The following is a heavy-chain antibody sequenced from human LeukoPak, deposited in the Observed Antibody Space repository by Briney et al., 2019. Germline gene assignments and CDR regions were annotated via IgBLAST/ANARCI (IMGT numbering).Heavy chain of an antibody. J-gene: IGHJ6*02. CDR2: ISSSSRNL. CDR3: ARDPAGGGYYYGMDV. Sequence: GGSLRLSCAASGFTFSSYSMNWVRQAPGKGLEWVSSISSSSRNLYYADSVKGRSPISRDNAKNSPYLQMNSLRAEDTAVYYCARDPAGGGYYYGMDVWGQGTTVTVSS. V-gene: IGHV3-21*01. D-gene: IGHD3-16*01. CDR1: GFTFSSYS.